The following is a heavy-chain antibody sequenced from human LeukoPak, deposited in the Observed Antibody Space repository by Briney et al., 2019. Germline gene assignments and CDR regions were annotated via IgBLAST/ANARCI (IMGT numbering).Heavy chain of an antibody. D-gene: IGHD4-17*01. Sequence: ASVKVSCKASGYTFTKYFLHWVRQAPGQGLEWMGWINPNGGGTIYAQKFQGRVTMTRDTSISTAYMEVSRLTSDDTAEYYCARDDYGDLQYFENWGQGTLVTVSS. CDR1: GYTFTKYF. J-gene: IGHJ4*02. V-gene: IGHV1-2*02. CDR2: INPNGGGT. CDR3: ARDDYGDLQYFEN.